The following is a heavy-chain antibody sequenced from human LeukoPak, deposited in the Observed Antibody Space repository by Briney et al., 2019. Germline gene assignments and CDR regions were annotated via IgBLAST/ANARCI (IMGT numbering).Heavy chain of an antibody. CDR2: IWYDGSSK. D-gene: IGHD3-3*01. CDR3: AKADPQVTIFGVAPTT. CDR1: GFSFSAYG. V-gene: IGHV3-33*06. Sequence: PGGSLRLSCAASGFSFSAYGVHWVRQAPGKGLEWVAVIWYDGSSKDYADSVKGRFTLSRDNSKNTLYLQMNSLRAEDTAVYYCAKADPQVTIFGVAPTTWGQGTLVTVSS. J-gene: IGHJ5*02.